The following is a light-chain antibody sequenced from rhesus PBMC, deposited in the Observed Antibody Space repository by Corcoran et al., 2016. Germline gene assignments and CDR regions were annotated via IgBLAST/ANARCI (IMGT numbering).Light chain of an antibody. V-gene: IGKV1-22*01. CDR2: KAS. CDR1: PSISSW. CDR3: LQYSSSPCT. Sequence: DIQMTQSPSSLSASVGDTVTITCRASPSISSWLDWYQQKPGKAPKLLIYKASRLQSGVPSRLSGSGSGTDFTLTISSLQPEDFATYYCLQYSSSPCTFGPGTKLDIK. J-gene: IGKJ3*01.